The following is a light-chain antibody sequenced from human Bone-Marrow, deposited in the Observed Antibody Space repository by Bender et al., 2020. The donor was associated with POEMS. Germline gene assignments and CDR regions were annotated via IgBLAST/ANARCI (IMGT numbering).Light chain of an antibody. CDR3: SSYTGSGTVV. CDR2: EVT. J-gene: IGLJ2*01. V-gene: IGLV2-14*01. Sequence: QSALTQPASVSGSPGLSITISCTGTGNDVGAYSYVSWYQQHPGKAPKLMIYEVTTRPSGVSDRFSGSKSGNTASLTISGLQAEDEADYFCSSYTGSGTVVFGGGTKLTVL. CDR1: GNDVGAYSY.